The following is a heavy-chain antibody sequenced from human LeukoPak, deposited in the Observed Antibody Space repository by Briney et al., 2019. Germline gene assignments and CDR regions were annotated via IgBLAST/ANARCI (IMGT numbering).Heavy chain of an antibody. Sequence: SVKVSCKASGGTFSSYAISWVRQAPGQGLEWMGGIIPIFGTANYAQKFQGRVTITTDESTSTAYMELSSLRSEDTAVYYCATLIRSWGVVVTAKSWFGPWGQGTLVTVSS. CDR1: GGTFSSYA. D-gene: IGHD2-21*02. V-gene: IGHV1-69*05. CDR3: ATLIRSWGVVVTAKSWFGP. CDR2: IIPIFGTA. J-gene: IGHJ5*02.